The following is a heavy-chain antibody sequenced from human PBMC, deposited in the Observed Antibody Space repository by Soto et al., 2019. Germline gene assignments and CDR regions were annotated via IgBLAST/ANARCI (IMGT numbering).Heavy chain of an antibody. CDR1: GDSISSANW. Sequence: QVQLQESGPGLLTPSETLSLTCAVSGDSISSANWWTWVRQPPGKGLEWIGDIYHTGTTNYNPSLNAPSTISVATSPNPFSLTLSSVTPAATAIYYCATSYTTSLTSCAQAPLVPLSS. CDR3: ATSYTTSLTS. D-gene: IGHD1-26*01. V-gene: IGHV4-4*02. J-gene: IGHJ5*02. CDR2: IYHTGTT.